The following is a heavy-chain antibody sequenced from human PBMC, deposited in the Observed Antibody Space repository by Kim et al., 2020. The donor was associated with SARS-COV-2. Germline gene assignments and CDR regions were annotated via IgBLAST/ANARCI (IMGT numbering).Heavy chain of an antibody. V-gene: IGHV4-4*02. D-gene: IGHD1-26*01. CDR3: ARLDSDSGKYFWFDP. J-gene: IGHJ5*02. CDR2: IYHSGGT. CDR1: NGSISGNS. Sequence: SETLSLTCAVSNGSISGNSWTWVRQPPGKGLEWIGEIYHSGGTTYNPSLRSRVTISVDKPKNQFSLKLSSVTAADTAVYYCARLDSDSGKYFWFDPWGQGTLVTVSA.